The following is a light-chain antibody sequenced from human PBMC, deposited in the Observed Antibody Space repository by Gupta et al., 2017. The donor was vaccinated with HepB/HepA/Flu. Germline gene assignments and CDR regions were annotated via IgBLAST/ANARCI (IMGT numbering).Light chain of an antibody. J-gene: IGKJ2*01. Sequence: DIVLXQSXAXLSLSPXERATLSCRASQSVSSYLAWYQQKPGQAPRLLIYDASNRATGIPARFSGSGSGTDFTLTISSLEPEDFAVYYCQHRSNWPPYTFGQGTKLEIK. CDR2: DAS. CDR3: QHRSNWPPYT. CDR1: QSVSSY. V-gene: IGKV3-11*01.